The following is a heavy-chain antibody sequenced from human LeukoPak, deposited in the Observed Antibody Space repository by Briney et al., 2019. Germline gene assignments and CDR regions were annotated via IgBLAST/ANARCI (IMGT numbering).Heavy chain of an antibody. V-gene: IGHV4-59*01. Sequence: SETLSLTCTVSGGSISSYYWSWIRQPPGKGLEWIGYIYYSGSTNYNPSLKSRVTIPVDTSKNQFSLKLSSVTAADTAVYYCARATAMVTRSLPYYFDYWGQGTLVTVSS. CDR1: GGSISSYY. J-gene: IGHJ4*02. D-gene: IGHD5-18*01. CDR3: ARATAMVTRSLPYYFDY. CDR2: IYYSGST.